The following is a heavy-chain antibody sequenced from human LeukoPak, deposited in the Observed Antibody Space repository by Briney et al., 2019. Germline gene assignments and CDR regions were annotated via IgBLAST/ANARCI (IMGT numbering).Heavy chain of an antibody. Sequence: GGSLRLSCTASGFTFRNYGLSWVRQAPGKGLEWVAVISYDGPNKYYADSVKGRFTISRDNSKSRLYLQMNSLRAEDTAVYYCAKGMATYGSGTLFDYWGQGTLVTVSS. V-gene: IGHV3-30*18. CDR3: AKGMATYGSGTLFDY. CDR1: GFTFRNYG. CDR2: ISYDGPNK. J-gene: IGHJ4*02. D-gene: IGHD3-10*01.